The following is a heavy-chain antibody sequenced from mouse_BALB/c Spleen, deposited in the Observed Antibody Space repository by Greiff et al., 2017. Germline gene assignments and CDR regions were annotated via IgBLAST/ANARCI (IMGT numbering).Heavy chain of an antibody. CDR1: GYSFTSYY. D-gene: IGHD1-1*01. J-gene: IGHJ3*01. V-gene: IGHV1S135*01. CDR3: ARSPYYYGSSYEAWFAY. Sequence: EVKLMESGPELMKPGASVKISCKASGYSFTSYYMHWVKQSHGKSLEWIGYIDPFNGGTSYNQKFKGKATLTVDKSSSTAYMHLSSLTSEDSAVYYCARSPYYYGSSYEAWFAYWGQGTLVTVSA. CDR2: IDPFNGGT.